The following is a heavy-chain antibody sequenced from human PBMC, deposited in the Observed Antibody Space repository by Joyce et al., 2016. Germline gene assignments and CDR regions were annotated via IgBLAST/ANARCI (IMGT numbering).Heavy chain of an antibody. J-gene: IGHJ5*02. V-gene: IGHV3-74*01. D-gene: IGHD3-10*01. CDR2: MNSDGDSA. CDR1: GFTFSGDW. CDR3: AGDSYNSGRLDP. Sequence: EMQLVESGGGLVQPGGSLRLSCVASGFTFSGDWRHWVRQAPGMGLVWVSRMNSDGDSASYADAVKGRFTISRDNAKNTLYLQMNSLRAEDTAVYYCAGDSYNSGRLDPWGQGTLVTVSS.